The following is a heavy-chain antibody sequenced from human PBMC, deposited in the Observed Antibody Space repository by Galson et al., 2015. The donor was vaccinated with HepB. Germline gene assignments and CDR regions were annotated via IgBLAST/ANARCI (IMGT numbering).Heavy chain of an antibody. J-gene: IGHJ6*02. CDR2: IIPIFGTA. D-gene: IGHD6-13*01. Sequence: SVKVSCKASGGTFSSYAISWVRQAPGQGLEWMGGIIPIFGTANYAQKFQGRVTITADKSTSTAYMELSSLRSEDTAVYYCAGSSSSTFYYYYYGMDVWGQGTTVTVSS. CDR1: GGTFSSYA. V-gene: IGHV1-69*06. CDR3: AGSSSSTFYYYYYGMDV.